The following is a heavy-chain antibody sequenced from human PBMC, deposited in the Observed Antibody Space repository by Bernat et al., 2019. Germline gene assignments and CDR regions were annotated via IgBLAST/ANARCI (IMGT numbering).Heavy chain of an antibody. D-gene: IGHD6-25*01. Sequence: QVQLVQSGAEVKKPGASVKVSCKASGYTFTSYYMHSVRQAPGQGLEWMGIINPSGGSTSYAQKFQGRVTMTQDTSKSTVYMRRSRLRTEDKAVYLCGRELLNSSGWEDAFDIWGQGTMVTVSS. CDR2: INPSGGST. CDR3: GRELLNSSGWEDAFDI. V-gene: IGHV1-46*01. CDR1: GYTFTSYY. J-gene: IGHJ3*02.